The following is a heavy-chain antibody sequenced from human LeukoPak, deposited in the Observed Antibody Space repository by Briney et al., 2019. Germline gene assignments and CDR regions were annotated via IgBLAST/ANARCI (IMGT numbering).Heavy chain of an antibody. V-gene: IGHV3-15*01. J-gene: IGHJ6*03. D-gene: IGHD6-13*01. CDR2: IKSKTDGGTT. Sequence: PGGSLRLSCAASGFTFSNAWMSWVRQAPGKGLEWVGRIKSKTDGGTTDYAAPVKGRFTISRDDSKNTLYLQMNSLKTEDTAVYYCTTAPSTTGYSSSWLYYYYYYYTDVWGKGTTVTVSS. CDR1: GFTFSNAW. CDR3: TTAPSTTGYSSSWLYYYYYYYTDV.